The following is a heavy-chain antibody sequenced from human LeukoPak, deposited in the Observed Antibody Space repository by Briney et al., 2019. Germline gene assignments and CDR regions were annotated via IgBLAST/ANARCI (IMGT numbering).Heavy chain of an antibody. V-gene: IGHV3-13*04. J-gene: IGHJ4*02. CDR3: AKDNGDWAFDY. CDR1: GFTLSSYD. Sequence: GGSLRLSCAASGFTLSSYDMHWVRQATGKGLEWVSASGSAGDTYYPGSVKGRFTISRESAKNSLYLQMNSLRAEDTAIYYCAKDNGDWAFDYWGQGTLVTVSS. CDR2: SGSAGDT. D-gene: IGHD4-17*01.